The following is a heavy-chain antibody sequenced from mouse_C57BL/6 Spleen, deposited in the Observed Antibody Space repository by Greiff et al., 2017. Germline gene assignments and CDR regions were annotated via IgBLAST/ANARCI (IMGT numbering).Heavy chain of an antibody. Sequence: EVKLEESGEGLVKPGGSLKLSCAASGFTFSSYAMSWVRQTPEKRLEWVAYISSGGDYIYYADTVKGRFTISRDNARNTLYLQMSSLKSEDTAMYYCTREYYGSRGYYGVWGTGTTVTVSS. CDR1: GFTFSSYA. J-gene: IGHJ1*03. V-gene: IGHV5-9-1*02. CDR3: TREYYGSRGYYGV. CDR2: ISSGGDYI. D-gene: IGHD1-1*01.